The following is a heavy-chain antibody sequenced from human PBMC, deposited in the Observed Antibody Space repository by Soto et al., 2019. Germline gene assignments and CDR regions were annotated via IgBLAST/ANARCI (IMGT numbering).Heavy chain of an antibody. J-gene: IGHJ4*02. CDR2: ISAYNGST. Sequence: QVQLVQSGAEVKKPGASVKVSCKASGYAFTSYGISWVRQAPGQGLEWMGWISAYNGSTNYAQKLQGRVTMTTDTSTSTAYMELRSLRSDDTAVYYCARVPGDGSSWYYFDYWGQGTLVTVSS. CDR1: GYAFTSYG. CDR3: ARVPGDGSSWYYFDY. D-gene: IGHD6-13*01. V-gene: IGHV1-18*01.